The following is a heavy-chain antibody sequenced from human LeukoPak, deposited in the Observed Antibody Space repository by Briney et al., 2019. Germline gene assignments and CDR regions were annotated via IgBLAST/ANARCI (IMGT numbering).Heavy chain of an antibody. CDR1: GFTVSRNY. CDR3: ANLPRGDY. CDR2: IYSGGNT. D-gene: IGHD3-10*01. V-gene: IGHV3-53*01. Sequence: GGSLRLSCAASGFTVSRNYMSWVRQAPGKGLEWVSVIYSGGNTYYADFVKGRFTISRDNSKNTLYLPINSLTAEDTAVYYCANLPRGDYWGPGTLVTVSS. J-gene: IGHJ4*02.